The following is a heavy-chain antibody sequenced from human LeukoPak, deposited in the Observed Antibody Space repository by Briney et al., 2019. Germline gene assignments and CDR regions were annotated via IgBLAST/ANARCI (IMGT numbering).Heavy chain of an antibody. CDR1: GGSISSSSYY. CDR3: ARGPVAGHFDY. Sequence: PSETLSLTCTVSGGSISSSSYYWGWIRQPPGKGLEWIGSIYYSGSTYYNPSLKSRVTISVDTSKNQFSLKLSSVTAADTAVYYCARGPVAGHFDYWGQGTLVTVSS. J-gene: IGHJ4*02. V-gene: IGHV4-39*01. D-gene: IGHD6-19*01. CDR2: IYYSGST.